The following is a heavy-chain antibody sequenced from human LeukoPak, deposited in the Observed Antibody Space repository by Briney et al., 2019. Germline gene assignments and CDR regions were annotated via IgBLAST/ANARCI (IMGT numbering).Heavy chain of an antibody. D-gene: IGHD1-26*01. CDR2: TRNKANSYST. CDR1: GFTFSDHY. Sequence: GGSLRLSCAASGFTFSDHYMDWVRQAPGKGLEWVGRTRNKANSYSTAYAASVRDRFTISRDVSEHSLYLQMSSLKTEDTAVYYCARLNRIGGTYFFDYWGQGTLVTVSS. V-gene: IGHV3-72*01. CDR3: ARLNRIGGTYFFDY. J-gene: IGHJ4*02.